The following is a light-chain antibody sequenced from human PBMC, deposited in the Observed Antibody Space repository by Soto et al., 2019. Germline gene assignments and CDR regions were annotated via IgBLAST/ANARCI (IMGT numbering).Light chain of an antibody. J-gene: IGLJ2*01. CDR3: QTCGTDVQV. CDR1: SGHINYA. Sequence: QPVLTQSPSASASLGASVKLTCTLSSGHINYAIAWPQQQPEQGPRYLMKVNSDGSHTKGDGIPDRFSGSSSGAERYLAISRLQSEDEADYYCQTCGTDVQVFGGGTKLTVL. V-gene: IGLV4-69*01. CDR2: VNSDGSH.